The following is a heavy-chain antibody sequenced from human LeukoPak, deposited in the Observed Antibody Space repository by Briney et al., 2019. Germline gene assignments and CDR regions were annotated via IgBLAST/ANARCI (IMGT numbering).Heavy chain of an antibody. Sequence: PSETLSLTCTVSGGSISGYYWSWIRQPPGKGLEWIGYIYYSGSTNYNPSLKSRVTISVDTSKNQFSLKLSSVTAADTAVYYCARDRRYYDSSGYSLGFDYWGQGTLVTVSS. J-gene: IGHJ4*02. D-gene: IGHD3-22*01. CDR1: GGSISGYY. CDR2: IYYSGST. CDR3: ARDRRYYDSSGYSLGFDY. V-gene: IGHV4-59*12.